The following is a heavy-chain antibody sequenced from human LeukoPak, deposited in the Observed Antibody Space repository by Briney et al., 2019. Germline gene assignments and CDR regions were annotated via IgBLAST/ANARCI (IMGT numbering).Heavy chain of an antibody. V-gene: IGHV1-46*01. CDR2: INPSGGST. CDR1: GYTFTSYY. D-gene: IGHD3-9*01. CDR3: ARNYPDGGGGRYFDWLPVF. Sequence: GASVKVSCKASGYTFTSYYMHWVRQAPGQGLEWMGIINPSGGSTSYAQKFQGRVTMTRDTSTSTVYMELSSLRVEDTALYYCARNYPDGGGGRYFDWLPVFWGQGTLVTVSS. J-gene: IGHJ4*02.